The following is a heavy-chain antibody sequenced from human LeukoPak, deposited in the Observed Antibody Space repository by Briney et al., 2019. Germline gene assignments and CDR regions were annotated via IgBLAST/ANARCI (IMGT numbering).Heavy chain of an antibody. Sequence: SETLSLTCTASGGSIISYYWSWIRQPPGKGLEWIGYISYSGSPNYKASLMSRITMSVDMSKNHISLRLTSVTAADTAVYYCVGHQGSSTYDYWGQGILVTVSS. CDR1: GGSIISYY. CDR3: VGHQGSSTYDY. V-gene: IGHV4-59*08. CDR2: ISYSGSP. D-gene: IGHD2/OR15-2a*01. J-gene: IGHJ4*02.